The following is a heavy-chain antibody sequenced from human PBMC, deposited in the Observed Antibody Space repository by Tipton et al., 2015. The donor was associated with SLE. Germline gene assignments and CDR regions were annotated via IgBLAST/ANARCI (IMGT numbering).Heavy chain of an antibody. CDR3: ARDQETDGLRFFGRSAFDI. CDR2: IFYNGAT. V-gene: IGHV4-59*01. Sequence: TLSLTCHVSGGSISNDFWNWIRQSPGGGLEWIGNIFYNGATNHNPSLEGRVTISLDTSESRFSLNLRSVTAADTAVYYCARDQETDGLRFFGRSAFDIWGQGTMVTVSS. D-gene: IGHD3-3*01. J-gene: IGHJ3*02. CDR1: GGSISNDF.